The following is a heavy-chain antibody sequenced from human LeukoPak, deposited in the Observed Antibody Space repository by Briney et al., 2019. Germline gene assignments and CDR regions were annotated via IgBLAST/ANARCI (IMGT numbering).Heavy chain of an antibody. CDR2: IRTKPNTYAT. J-gene: IGHJ4*02. CDR1: GFTFSDST. V-gene: IGHV3-73*01. D-gene: IGHD2/OR15-2a*01. CDR3: TRHTERNSD. Sequence: GGSLKLSCAASGFTFSDSTIHWVRQASGKRLEWVGRIRTKPNTYATAYAASVKGRFTISRDDSKNTAYLQMNSLKTDDTAVYYCTRHTERNSDWGQGTLVTVSS.